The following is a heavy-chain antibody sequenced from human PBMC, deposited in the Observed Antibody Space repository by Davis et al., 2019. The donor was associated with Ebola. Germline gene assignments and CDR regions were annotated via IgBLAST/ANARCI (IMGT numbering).Heavy chain of an antibody. CDR3: ARQNSFFLRDIWFDP. D-gene: IGHD2-15*01. Sequence: GESLKISCKGSGYSFTSYWIGWVRQMPGKGLEWMGIIYPGDSDTRYSPSFQGQVTISADKSISTAYLQWSSLKASDTAMYYCARQNSFFLRDIWFDPWGQGTLVTVSS. J-gene: IGHJ5*02. CDR1: GYSFTSYW. CDR2: IYPGDSDT. V-gene: IGHV5-51*01.